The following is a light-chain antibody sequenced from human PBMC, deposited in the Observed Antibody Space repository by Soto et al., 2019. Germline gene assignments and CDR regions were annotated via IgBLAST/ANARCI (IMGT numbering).Light chain of an antibody. Sequence: EIVMTQSPATLSVSPGERATLSCRSSQSISSNLAWYQQKPGQAPRLLMFRTSSRATGFPARFSGSGSGTEFNLTICSLQSEDFGVYYCQQYNNWPRATFGGGTKVEIK. J-gene: IGKJ4*01. CDR2: RTS. V-gene: IGKV3-15*01. CDR3: QQYNNWPRAT. CDR1: QSISSN.